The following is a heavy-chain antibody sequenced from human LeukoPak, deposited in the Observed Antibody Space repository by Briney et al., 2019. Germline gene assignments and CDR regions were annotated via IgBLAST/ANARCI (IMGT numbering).Heavy chain of an antibody. D-gene: IGHD3-16*01. CDR2: IYYSGST. V-gene: IGHV4-59*01. CDR3: ARAKDYDYVWGSSPPFDY. Sequence: SETLSLTCTVSGGSISSYYWSWIRQPPGKGLEWIGYIYYSGSTNYNPSLKSRVTISVDSSKTPFSLKLSSVTAADTAVYYCARAKDYDYVWGSSPPFDYWGQGTLVTVSS. J-gene: IGHJ4*02. CDR1: GGSISSYY.